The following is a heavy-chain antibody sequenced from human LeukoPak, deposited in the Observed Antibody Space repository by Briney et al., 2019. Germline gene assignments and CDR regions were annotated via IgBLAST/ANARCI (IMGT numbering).Heavy chain of an antibody. J-gene: IGHJ5*02. V-gene: IGHV3-21*01. CDR2: ISSSSSYI. CDR1: GFTFSSYS. Sequence: GGSLRLSCAASGFTFSSYSMNWVRQAPGKGLEWVSSISSSSSYIYYADSVKGRFTISRDNAKNPLYLQMNSLRAEDTAVYYCAREVRSGDRFDPWGQGTLVTVSS. CDR3: AREVRSGDRFDP. D-gene: IGHD2-15*01.